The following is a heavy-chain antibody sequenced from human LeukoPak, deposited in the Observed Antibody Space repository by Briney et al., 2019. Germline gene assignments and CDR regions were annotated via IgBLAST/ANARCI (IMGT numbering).Heavy chain of an antibody. D-gene: IGHD4-17*01. CDR2: IMPLFGTA. CDR1: GGTFNNSA. CDR3: ARDVHGDYGSGWFDP. V-gene: IGHV1-69*05. J-gene: IGHJ5*02. Sequence: ASVKVSCKTSGGTFNNSAISWVRQAPGQGLEWLGGIMPLFGTAGYAQKFQGRVTITKDESTRTVYLELTSLTSDDTAVYYCARDVHGDYGSGWFDPWGQGTLVSASS.